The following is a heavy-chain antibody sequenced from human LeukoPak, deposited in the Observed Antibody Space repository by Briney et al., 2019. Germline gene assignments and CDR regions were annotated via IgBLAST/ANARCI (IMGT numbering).Heavy chain of an antibody. CDR1: EFTVSNNY. CDR3: AKDSRSYDY. J-gene: IGHJ4*02. V-gene: IGHV3-66*01. D-gene: IGHD1-26*01. Sequence: GGSLRLSCAASEFTVSNNYMSWVRQAPGKGLEWVSVLYSGGRAYYTDSVNGRFTISRDNSKNTLYLQMNSLRAEDTAVYYCAKDSRSYDYWGQGTLVTVSS. CDR2: LYSGGRA.